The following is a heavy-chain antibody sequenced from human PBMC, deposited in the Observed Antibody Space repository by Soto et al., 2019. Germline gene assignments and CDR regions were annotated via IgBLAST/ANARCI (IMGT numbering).Heavy chain of an antibody. CDR1: GYAFTTYL. CDR2: INTGNGNT. CDR3: ASGNCGYICYHDY. J-gene: IGHJ4*02. D-gene: IGHD5-12*01. V-gene: IGHV1-3*04. Sequence: QVPLVQSGAEVKKPGASVKVSCKPSGYAFTTYLLSWVRQAPGQRLEWMGWINTGNGNTKYSQKFQGRVTITRDTSASTAYMELSSLTSEDTAVYYCASGNCGYICYHDYWGQGTLVTVSS.